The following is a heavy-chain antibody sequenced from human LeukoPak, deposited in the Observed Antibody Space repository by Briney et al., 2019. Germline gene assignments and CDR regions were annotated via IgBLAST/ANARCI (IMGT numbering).Heavy chain of an antibody. J-gene: IGHJ4*02. D-gene: IGHD3-10*01. CDR3: AKSDTDYYGSGSYYNGGFDY. CDR2: ISGSGGST. Sequence: PGGTLRLSCAASGFTFSSYGMSWVRQAPGKGLEWVSAISGSGGSTYYADSVKGRFTISRDNSKNTLYLQMNSLRAEDTAVYYCAKSDTDYYGSGSYYNGGFDYWGQGTLVTVSS. V-gene: IGHV3-23*01. CDR1: GFTFSSYG.